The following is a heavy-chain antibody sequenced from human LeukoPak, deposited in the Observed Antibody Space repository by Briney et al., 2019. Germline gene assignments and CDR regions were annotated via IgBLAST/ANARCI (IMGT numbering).Heavy chain of an antibody. CDR3: ARVSLPRPFDY. D-gene: IGHD3-16*02. Sequence: SETLSLTCTVSGGSISSHYWSWIRQPPGKGLEWIGEINHSGSTNYNPSLKSRVTISVDTSKNQFSLKLSSVTAADTAVYYCARVSLPRPFDYWGQGTLVTVSS. J-gene: IGHJ4*02. CDR2: INHSGST. V-gene: IGHV4-34*01. CDR1: GGSISSHY.